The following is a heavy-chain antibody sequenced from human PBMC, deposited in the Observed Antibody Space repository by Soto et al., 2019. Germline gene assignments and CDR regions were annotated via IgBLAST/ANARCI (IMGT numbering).Heavy chain of an antibody. Sequence: GGSLRLSCVASGFSLANYPMNWVRQTPGKGLEWISYSSPRGDTIYYADSVEGRFTISRDNSKNTLYLQMNSLRAEDTAVYYCARDGGWELHFDYWGQGTLVTV. V-gene: IGHV3-48*01. CDR2: SSPRGDTI. J-gene: IGHJ4*02. D-gene: IGHD1-26*01. CDR3: ARDGGWELHFDY. CDR1: GFSLANYP.